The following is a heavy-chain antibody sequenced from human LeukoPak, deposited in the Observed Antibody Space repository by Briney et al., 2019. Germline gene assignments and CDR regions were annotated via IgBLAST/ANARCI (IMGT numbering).Heavy chain of an antibody. D-gene: IGHD2-15*01. Sequence: GGSLRLSCAASGFTFSTYGMHWVRQAPGKGLEWVAVIWYDGTKKYYADSVKGRFTISRDNSNNTVYLQMNSLRAEDTAVYYCAKEDCSGGSCYRRGSYYYYYGMDVWGQGTTVTVSS. CDR2: IWYDGTKK. J-gene: IGHJ6*02. V-gene: IGHV3-33*06. CDR1: GFTFSTYG. CDR3: AKEDCSGGSCYRRGSYYYYYGMDV.